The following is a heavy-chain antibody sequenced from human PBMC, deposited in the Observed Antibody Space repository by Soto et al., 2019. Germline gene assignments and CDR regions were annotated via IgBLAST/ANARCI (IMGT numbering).Heavy chain of an antibody. Sequence: SETLSLTCTVSGGCIGSYYWTWIRQSPGKGLEWIGYIYYTGNTNYNPSLQSRVTISLDTSKNQLSLKLTSMTAADTDVYHCARDMRAGFTHYFDPWGQGTLVTVSS. J-gene: IGHJ5*02. CDR3: ARDMRAGFTHYFDP. CDR1: GGCIGSYY. CDR2: IYYTGNT. D-gene: IGHD1-26*01. V-gene: IGHV4-59*01.